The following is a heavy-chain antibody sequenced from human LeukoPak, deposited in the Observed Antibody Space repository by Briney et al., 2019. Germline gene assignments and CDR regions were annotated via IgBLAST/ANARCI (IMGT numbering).Heavy chain of an antibody. J-gene: IGHJ4*02. CDR1: GGSFSGYY. Sequence: PSETLSLTCAVYGGSFSGYYWSWIRQPPGKGLEWIGEINHSGSTNYNPSLKSRVTISVDTSKNQFSLKLSSVTAADTAVYYCARQNPGYISFDYWGQGTLVTVSS. CDR3: ARQNPGYISFDY. V-gene: IGHV4-34*01. D-gene: IGHD5-24*01. CDR2: INHSGST.